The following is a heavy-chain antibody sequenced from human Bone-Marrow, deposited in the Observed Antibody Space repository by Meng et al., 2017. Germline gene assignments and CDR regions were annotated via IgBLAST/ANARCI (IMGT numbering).Heavy chain of an antibody. CDR2: IYYTGRT. J-gene: IGHJ4*02. D-gene: IGHD3-22*01. CDR1: GGSISSSSYY. V-gene: IGHV4-39*01. Sequence: QLQLQESGPGLVKPSETPSLTCTVPGGSISSSSYYWGWIRQPPGKGLEWIGSIYYTGRTYYNPSLKSRVTISVDTSKNQFSLKLSSVTAADTAVYYCARREYYYDSSGYYGAGFDYWGQGTLVTVSS. CDR3: ARREYYYDSSGYYGAGFDY.